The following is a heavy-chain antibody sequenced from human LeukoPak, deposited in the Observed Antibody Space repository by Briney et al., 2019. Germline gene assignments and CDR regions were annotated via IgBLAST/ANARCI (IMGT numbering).Heavy chain of an antibody. J-gene: IGHJ5*01. Sequence: GGSLRLSCAASGFSFSRYWMNWVRQAPGKGLEWVANIKGDGHEKNYVDSVKGRFSISRDNARSSLYLQMDSLRAEDTAVYYCAKEGAYPIITYDSWGQGALVTVSS. D-gene: IGHD3-10*01. CDR3: AKEGAYPIITYDS. CDR1: GFSFSRYW. V-gene: IGHV3-7*01. CDR2: IKGDGHEK.